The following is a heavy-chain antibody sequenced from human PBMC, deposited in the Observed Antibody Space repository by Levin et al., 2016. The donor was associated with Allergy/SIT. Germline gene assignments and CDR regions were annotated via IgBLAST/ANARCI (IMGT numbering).Heavy chain of an antibody. CDR2: INHSGST. V-gene: IGHV4-34*01. D-gene: IGHD6-13*01. Sequence: SETLSLTCAVYGGSFSGYYWSWIRQPPGKGLEWIGEINHSGSTNYNPSLKSRVTISVDTSKNQFSLKLSSVTAADTAVYYCARGGGSSWYYWFDPWGQGTLVTVSS. CDR1: GGSFSGYY. J-gene: IGHJ5*02. CDR3: ARGGGSSWYYWFDP.